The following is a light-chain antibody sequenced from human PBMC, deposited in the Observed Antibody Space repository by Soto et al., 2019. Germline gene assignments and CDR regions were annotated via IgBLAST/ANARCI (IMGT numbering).Light chain of an antibody. J-gene: IGKJ4*01. V-gene: IGKV1-27*01. CDR3: QKYNSAPLT. CDR1: LPISNY. Sequence: DIQMTQSPSSLSASVVDRVTITCRASLPISNYLACYQQKPGKIPNLLIYAASTLQAGVPSRFSGSGSGTDFTLTISSLQPEDVAAYYCQKYNSAPLTFGGGTKVDIK. CDR2: AAS.